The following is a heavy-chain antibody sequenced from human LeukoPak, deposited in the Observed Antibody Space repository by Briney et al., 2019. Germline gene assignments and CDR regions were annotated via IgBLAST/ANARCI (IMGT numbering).Heavy chain of an antibody. CDR2: IYTGGST. D-gene: IGHD2/OR15-2a*01. Sequence: GGSLRLSCAASGFTVSSNYMSWVRQAPGKGLEWVSVIYTGGSTYYADSVKGRFTISRDNSKNTVYLQMNSLRAEDTAVYYCARDFEGVHRTTNSYTYYYYMDVWGKGTTVIVSS. CDR1: GFTVSSNY. V-gene: IGHV3-66*01. CDR3: ARDFEGVHRTTNSYTYYYYMDV. J-gene: IGHJ6*03.